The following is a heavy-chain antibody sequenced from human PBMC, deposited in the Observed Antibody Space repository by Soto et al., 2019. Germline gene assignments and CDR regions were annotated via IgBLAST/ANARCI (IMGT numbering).Heavy chain of an antibody. CDR1: GGSISSSSYY. CDR3: VRHLVSDGYAY. V-gene: IGHV4-39*01. J-gene: IGHJ4*02. D-gene: IGHD5-12*01. CDR2: IYYSGST. Sequence: PSETLSLTCTVSGGSISSSSYYWGWIRQPPGKGLEWIASIYYSGSTYYNPSLKSRGTISLDTSKNQFSLKLSSVTAADTAVYYCVRHLVSDGYAYWGLETLVPVSS.